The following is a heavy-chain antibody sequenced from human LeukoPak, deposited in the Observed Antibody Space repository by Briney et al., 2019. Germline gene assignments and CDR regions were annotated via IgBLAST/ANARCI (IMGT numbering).Heavy chain of an antibody. Sequence: SETLSLTCAVYGGSFSGYYWSWLRQPPGKGLEWIGEINHSGSTNYNPSLKSRVTISVDTSKNQFSLKLSSVTAADTAVYYCARADGGDIVVVPAAIKFDYWGQGTLVTVSS. J-gene: IGHJ4*02. D-gene: IGHD2-2*01. CDR1: GGSFSGYY. CDR3: ARADGGDIVVVPAAIKFDY. V-gene: IGHV4-34*01. CDR2: INHSGST.